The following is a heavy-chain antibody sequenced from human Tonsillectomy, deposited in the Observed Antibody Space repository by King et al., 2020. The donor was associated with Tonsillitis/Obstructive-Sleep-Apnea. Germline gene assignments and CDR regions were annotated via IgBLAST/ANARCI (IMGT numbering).Heavy chain of an antibody. V-gene: IGHV3-23*04. CDR3: AKDKGIDY. J-gene: IGHJ4*02. CDR1: GFPFSSYA. CDR2: ITGGGDST. Sequence: QLVQSGGGLVQTGGALRLSCAASGFPFSSYAKSWVRQAPGNGLEWVSGITGGGDSTYYAGSVKGRFTVSRANSKNTLFLQMNSLRAEDTALYYCAKDKGIDYWGQGTLVTVSS.